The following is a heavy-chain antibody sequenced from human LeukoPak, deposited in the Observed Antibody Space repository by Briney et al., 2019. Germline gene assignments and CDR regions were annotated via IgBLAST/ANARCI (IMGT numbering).Heavy chain of an antibody. V-gene: IGHV4-34*01. CDR2: INDSGRI. CDR1: GRSFINYY. Sequence: PSETLSLTCAVYGRSFINYYWSSIRQPPGNGLEWIGEINDSGRINYNPSLMSRVTVSVDTSKNQFSLRLTSVTATDTAVYYCARRWNYGRNYYIDVWGNGATVSVSS. CDR3: ARRWNYGRNYYIDV. D-gene: IGHD1-7*01. J-gene: IGHJ6*03.